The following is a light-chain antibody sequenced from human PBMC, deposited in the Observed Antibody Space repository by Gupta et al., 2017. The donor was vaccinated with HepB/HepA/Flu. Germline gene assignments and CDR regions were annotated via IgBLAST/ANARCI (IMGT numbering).Light chain of an antibody. J-gene: IGKJ2*03. V-gene: IGKV3-15*01. CDR2: DAS. CDR3: QQYNNWTGPFS. CDR1: QSVSSN. Sequence: SPGERATLSCRASQSVSSNLAWYQQKPGQAPRLLIYDASTRATGIPARFSGSGSGTEFTLTISSLQSEDFAVYYCQQYNNWTGPFSFGQGTKLEIK.